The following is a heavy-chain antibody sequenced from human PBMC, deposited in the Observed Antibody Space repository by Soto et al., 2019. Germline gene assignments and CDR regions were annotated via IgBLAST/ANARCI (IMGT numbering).Heavy chain of an antibody. V-gene: IGHV1-3*01. CDR2: INAGNGNT. Sequence: GASVKVPLKAFWYTLTNYGMHWGGPAPGQRLEWMGWINAGNGNTKYSQKFQGRVTITRDTSASTAYMELSSLRSEDTAVYYCARLTGYSSGWYFDYWGQGTLVTVSS. CDR1: WYTLTNYG. J-gene: IGHJ4*02. CDR3: ARLTGYSSGWYFDY. D-gene: IGHD6-19*01.